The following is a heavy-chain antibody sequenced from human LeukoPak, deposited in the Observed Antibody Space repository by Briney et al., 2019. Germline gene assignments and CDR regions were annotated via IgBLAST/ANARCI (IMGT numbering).Heavy chain of an antibody. Sequence: GGSLRLSCVASGFTFMNYAMTWVRQAPGKGLEWVSTISGSGGTTYYADSVKGRFTISRDNSKNTLYLQMNRLRAEDTAIYYCAKDRVGVTNAYYFGHWGQETLVTVSS. CDR2: ISGSGGTT. D-gene: IGHD1-26*01. V-gene: IGHV3-23*01. CDR3: AKDRVGVTNAYYFGH. CDR1: GFTFMNYA. J-gene: IGHJ4*02.